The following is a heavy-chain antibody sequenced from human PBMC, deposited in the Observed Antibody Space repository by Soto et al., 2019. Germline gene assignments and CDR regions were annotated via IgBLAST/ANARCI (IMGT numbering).Heavy chain of an antibody. CDR3: APQLRRYKSEEGGWFDP. CDR2: ISYTGST. CDR1: GTSITSYY. D-gene: IGHD1-20*01. Sequence: SETLSLTCSVSGTSITSYYWSWIRQPPGKGLEWIGYISYTGSTNYNPSLESRVTISVDTSKNQFSLKLRSVTAADTAVYYCAPQLRRYKSEEGGWFDPWGQGTLVPVSS. V-gene: IGHV4-59*01. J-gene: IGHJ5*02.